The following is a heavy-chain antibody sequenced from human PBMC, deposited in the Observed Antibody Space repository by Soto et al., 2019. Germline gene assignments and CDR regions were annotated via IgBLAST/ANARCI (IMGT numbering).Heavy chain of an antibody. CDR3: ARMATSGTLNWFDP. CDR1: GYAFGNND. V-gene: IGHV1-8*01. Sequence: ASVKVSCKASGYAFGNNDISWVRQATGQGLEWMGWMNPNSGNTGYAQKFQGRVSMTRNTSITTAYLELSSLRSDDTAIYYCARMATSGTLNWFDPWGQGTLVTVSS. CDR2: MNPNSGNT. J-gene: IGHJ5*02.